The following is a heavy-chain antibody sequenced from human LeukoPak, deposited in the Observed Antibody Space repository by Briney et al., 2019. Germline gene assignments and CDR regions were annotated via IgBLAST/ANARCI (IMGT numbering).Heavy chain of an antibody. Sequence: PSETLSLTCAVYGGSFSGYYWSWIRQPPGGGLEWIGESNHSGSTNYNPSLKSRVTISVATSKNQFSLKLSSVNAAATAVYSCARGLRRWYDYMDVWGKGTTVTVSS. CDR2: SNHSGST. V-gene: IGHV4-34*01. J-gene: IGHJ6*03. CDR3: ARGLRRWYDYMDV. CDR1: GGSFSGYY. D-gene: IGHD5-24*01.